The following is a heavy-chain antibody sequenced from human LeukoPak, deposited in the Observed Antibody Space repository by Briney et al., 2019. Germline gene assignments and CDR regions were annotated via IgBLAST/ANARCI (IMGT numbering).Heavy chain of an antibody. V-gene: IGHV3-9*01. Sequence: PGRSLRLSCAASGFTFDDCAMHWVRQAPGQGLEWVSSVSWNSGSIAYADSVKGRFTISRDNAKNSLYLQMNSLRAEDTAFYYCAKATYSTSPGYYFDYWGQGNLVTVSS. CDR1: GFTFDDCA. CDR3: AKATYSTSPGYYFDY. CDR2: VSWNSGSI. D-gene: IGHD2-2*01. J-gene: IGHJ4*02.